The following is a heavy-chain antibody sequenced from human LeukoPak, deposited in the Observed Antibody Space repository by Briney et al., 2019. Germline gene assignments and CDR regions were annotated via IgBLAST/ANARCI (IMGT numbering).Heavy chain of an antibody. D-gene: IGHD4-17*01. CDR1: GFTFSSYS. J-gene: IGHJ4*02. Sequence: GGSLRLSCAASGFTFSSYSMNWVRQAPGKRLEWVSSISSSSSYIYYADSVKGRFTISRDNAKNSLYLQMNSLRAEDTAVYYCARVEYGDYELGYWGQGTLVTVSS. V-gene: IGHV3-21*01. CDR2: ISSSSSYI. CDR3: ARVEYGDYELGY.